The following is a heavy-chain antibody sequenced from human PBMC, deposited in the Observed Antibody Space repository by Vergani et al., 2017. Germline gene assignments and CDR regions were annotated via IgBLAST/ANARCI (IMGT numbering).Heavy chain of an antibody. V-gene: IGHV3-9*01. CDR1: GFTFDDYA. CDR2: INWNSDSI. CDR3: VKDIAASGNYWYVDL. D-gene: IGHD6-13*01. J-gene: IGHJ2*01. Sequence: EVQLVESGGGLVQPGRSLRLSCAASGFTFDDYAMHWVRQAPGKGLEWVSGINWNSDSIAYADPVKGRFTISRDNAKNSLYLQMNSLRAEDTALYYCVKDIAASGNYWYVDLWGRGTLVTVSS.